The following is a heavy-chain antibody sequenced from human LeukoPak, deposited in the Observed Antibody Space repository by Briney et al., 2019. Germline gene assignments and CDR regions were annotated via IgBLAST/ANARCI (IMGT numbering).Heavy chain of an antibody. CDR1: GGSISSSSYY. V-gene: IGHV4-39*01. J-gene: IGHJ4*02. Sequence: SETLSLTCTVSGGSISSSSYYWGWIRQPPGKGLEWLGSIYYSGSTYYNPSLKSRVTISVDTSKNQFSLKLSSVTAADTAVYYCARLHDYGDYYFDYWGQGTLVTVSS. CDR2: IYYSGST. D-gene: IGHD4-17*01. CDR3: ARLHDYGDYYFDY.